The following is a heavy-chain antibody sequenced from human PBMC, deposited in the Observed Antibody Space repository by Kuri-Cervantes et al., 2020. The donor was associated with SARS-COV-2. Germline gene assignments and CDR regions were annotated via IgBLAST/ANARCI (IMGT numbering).Heavy chain of an antibody. CDR2: IDWDDDK. J-gene: IGHJ5*02. CDR3: ARTPQGVWFDP. Sequence: TLSLTCAVYGGSFSGYYWSWIRQPPGKALEWLARIDWDDDKYYSTSLKTRLTISKDTSKNQVVLTMTNMDPVDTATYYCARTPQGVWFDPWGQGTLVTVSS. CDR1: GGSFSGYY. V-gene: IGHV2-70*11.